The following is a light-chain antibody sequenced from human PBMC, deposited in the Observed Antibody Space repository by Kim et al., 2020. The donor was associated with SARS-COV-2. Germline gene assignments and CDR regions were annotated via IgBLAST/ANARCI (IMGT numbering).Light chain of an antibody. V-gene: IGLV2-14*03. CDR1: SRKIGGYNY. CDR2: AVT. CDR3: ISFTSAATWV. J-gene: IGLJ3*02. Sequence: GQSINIACTGTSRKIGGYNYVSWYQQHPGKAPQLRIYAVTERPSGVSSRFSGSKSGNAASLTISGLQAEDEADYYCISFTSAATWVFGGGTQLTVL.